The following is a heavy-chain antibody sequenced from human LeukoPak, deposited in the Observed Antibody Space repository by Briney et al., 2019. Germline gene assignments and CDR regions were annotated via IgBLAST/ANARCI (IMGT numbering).Heavy chain of an antibody. CDR2: IHYSGST. Sequence: SETLSLTCTVSGGSIRSYYWSWIRRTPAKGLEWLGYIHYSGSTNYNPSLKSRVTISVDTSKNQFSLRLSSVTAADTALYYCARATAGTGYYFDYWGQGTLVTVSS. CDR3: ARATAGTGYYFDY. D-gene: IGHD6-13*01. J-gene: IGHJ4*02. V-gene: IGHV4-59*01. CDR1: GGSIRSYY.